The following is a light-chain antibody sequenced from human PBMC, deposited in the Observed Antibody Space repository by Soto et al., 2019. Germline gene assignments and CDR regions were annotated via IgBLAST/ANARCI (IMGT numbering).Light chain of an antibody. CDR2: AAS. CDR3: QQTDSFPRT. J-gene: IGKJ1*01. CDR1: QSISSY. Sequence: DIQMTQSPSSLSASVGDRVTITCRASQSISSYLNWYQHKPGKAPKLLIYAASSLQTGVPSRFSGSRSGTDFALTISSLQRDDFVTYYCQQTDSFPRTFGQGTKVEMK. V-gene: IGKV1-39*01.